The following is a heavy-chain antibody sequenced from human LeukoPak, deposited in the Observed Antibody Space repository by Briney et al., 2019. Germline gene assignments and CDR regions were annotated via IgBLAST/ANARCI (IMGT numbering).Heavy chain of an antibody. CDR2: IYSGGDT. D-gene: IGHD4-17*01. J-gene: IGHJ4*02. CDR1: GFTVSNNY. Sequence: PGGSLRLSCAASGFTVSNNYMNWVRQAPGKGLEWVSLIYSGGDTSYADSVKGRFTVSRDNSKNTLYLHMNSLRVEDTAVYYCAKGLGDYDDFRLGFWGQGTLVTVSS. V-gene: IGHV3-66*01. CDR3: AKGLGDYDDFRLGF.